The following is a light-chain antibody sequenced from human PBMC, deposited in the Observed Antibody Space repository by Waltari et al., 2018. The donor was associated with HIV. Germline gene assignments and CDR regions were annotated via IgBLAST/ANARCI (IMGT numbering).Light chain of an antibody. CDR1: SSNIGAGPD. J-gene: IGLJ2*01. CDR2: GDT. Sequence: QAVLTQPPSVSGAPGQRVTISCTGSSSNIGAGPDVHWHQQLPGTAPKLLIYGDTHRPSGVPDRFSGSKSGTSASLAIAGLQTEDEAVFYCQSFDSSLSNLVVFGGGTKVTVL. CDR3: QSFDSSLSNLVV. V-gene: IGLV1-40*01.